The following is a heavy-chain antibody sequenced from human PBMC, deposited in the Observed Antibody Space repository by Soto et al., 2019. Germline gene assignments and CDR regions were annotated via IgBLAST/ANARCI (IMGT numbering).Heavy chain of an antibody. CDR2: INPDGSTT. CDR3: ARVPPTVTTPGMDV. V-gene: IGHV3-74*01. J-gene: IGHJ6*02. D-gene: IGHD4-4*01. CDR1: GFTFSSYW. Sequence: PGGSLRLSCAASGFTFSSYWMHWVRQAPGEGLMWGSRINPDGSTTSYADSVKGRFTISRDNAKNTLYLQMNSLRVEHTPVYYCARVPPTVTTPGMDVWGQGTTVTVSS.